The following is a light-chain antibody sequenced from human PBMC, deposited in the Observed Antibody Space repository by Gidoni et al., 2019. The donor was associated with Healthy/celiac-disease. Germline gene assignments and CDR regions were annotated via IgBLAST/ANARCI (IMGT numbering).Light chain of an antibody. Sequence: DSQMTQSPSTLSASVGDRVTITCRASQRISSWLAWYQQKPGKAPKLLIYDASSLESGVPSRFSGSGSGTEFTLTISSLQPDDFATYYCQQYNSYPATFGPXTKVDIK. V-gene: IGKV1-5*01. CDR2: DAS. CDR3: QQYNSYPAT. J-gene: IGKJ3*01. CDR1: QRISSW.